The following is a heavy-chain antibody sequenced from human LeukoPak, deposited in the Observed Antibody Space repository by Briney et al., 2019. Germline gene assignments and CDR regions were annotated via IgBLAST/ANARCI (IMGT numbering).Heavy chain of an antibody. Sequence: SETLSLTCTVSGGSISSGDYFWSWIRQHPERGLGWIGYIYNTGNTYCNPSLKSRVTLSVDTSKNQFSLKLTSVTAADTAVYYCARRGGGRWFDPWGQGTLVTVSS. D-gene: IGHD3-16*01. J-gene: IGHJ5*02. CDR3: ARRGGGRWFDP. CDR2: IYNTGNT. V-gene: IGHV4-31*03. CDR1: GGSISSGDYF.